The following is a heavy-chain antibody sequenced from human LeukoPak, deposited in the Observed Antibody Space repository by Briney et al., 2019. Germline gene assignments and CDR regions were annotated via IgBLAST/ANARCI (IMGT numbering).Heavy chain of an antibody. J-gene: IGHJ4*02. Sequence: GGSLRLSCAASGFTFRSYAMTWVRQAPGKGLEWVAGISGGGVSIYYADSVKGRFTISSDNSKNTPYLQMNSPRADDTAVYYCAKSDRTGGPRSLDFWGQGTLVTVSS. D-gene: IGHD2-8*02. CDR3: AKSDRTGGPRSLDF. V-gene: IGHV3-23*01. CDR1: GFTFRSYA. CDR2: ISGGGVSI.